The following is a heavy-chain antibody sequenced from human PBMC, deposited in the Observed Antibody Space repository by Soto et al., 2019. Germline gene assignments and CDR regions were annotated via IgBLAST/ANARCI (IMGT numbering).Heavy chain of an antibody. D-gene: IGHD2-15*01. Sequence: QVQLQESGPGLVKPSETLSLTCTVSGGSISPYYWSWIRRPPGKGLEWIGYIYYSGSTNYNPSLKSRVTISVDTSKNQFSLKLTSVTAADTAVYYCARSDRAWAAGLYYYCGMDVWGQGTTVTVSS. J-gene: IGHJ6*02. V-gene: IGHV4-59*01. CDR2: IYYSGST. CDR1: GGSISPYY. CDR3: ARSDRAWAAGLYYYCGMDV.